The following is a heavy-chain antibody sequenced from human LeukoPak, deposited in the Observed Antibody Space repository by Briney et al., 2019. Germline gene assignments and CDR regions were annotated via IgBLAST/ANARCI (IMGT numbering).Heavy chain of an antibody. CDR2: ISSSSSYI. D-gene: IGHD6-13*01. CDR1: EFTFNNYW. V-gene: IGHV3-21*01. J-gene: IGHJ4*02. Sequence: GGSLRLSCVASEFTFNNYWVNWVRQAPGKGLEWVSSISSSSSYIYYADSVKGRFTISRDNAKNSLYLQMNSLRAEDTAVYYCARTSYSSSWYSDWGQGTLVTVSS. CDR3: ARTSYSSSWYSD.